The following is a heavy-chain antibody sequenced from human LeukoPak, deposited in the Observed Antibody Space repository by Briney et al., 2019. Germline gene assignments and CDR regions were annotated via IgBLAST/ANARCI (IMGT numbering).Heavy chain of an antibody. V-gene: IGHV3-20*04. Sequence: PGGSLRLSCAASGFIFDHYGMSWVRQVPGKGLEWVSGINWNGGRTGYADSVKGRFTISRDNAKDSLYLQMNSLRAEDTALYYCAKVYGSGSYPGPFDYWGQGTLVTVSS. D-gene: IGHD3-10*01. CDR2: INWNGGRT. CDR1: GFIFDHYG. J-gene: IGHJ4*02. CDR3: AKVYGSGSYPGPFDY.